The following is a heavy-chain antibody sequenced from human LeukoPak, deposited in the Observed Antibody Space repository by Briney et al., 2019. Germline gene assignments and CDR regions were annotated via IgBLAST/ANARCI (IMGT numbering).Heavy chain of an antibody. V-gene: IGHV6-1*01. CDR1: GDSVSSNSAA. CDR2: TYYRSKWYN. J-gene: IGHJ4*02. CDR3: ARVVGPIAAAGLFDY. Sequence: SQTLSLTCAISGDSVSSNSAAWNWIRQSPSRGLEWLGRTYYRSKWYNDYAVSVKSRITIDPDTSKNQFSLQLNSVTPEDTAVYYCARVVGPIAAAGLFDYWGQGTLVTVSS. D-gene: IGHD6-13*01.